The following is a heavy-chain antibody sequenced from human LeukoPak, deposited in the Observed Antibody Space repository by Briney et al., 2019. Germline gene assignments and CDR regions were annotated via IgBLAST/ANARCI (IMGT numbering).Heavy chain of an antibody. CDR3: ARDVPYYGMDV. J-gene: IGHJ6*02. CDR1: GGSISSYY. V-gene: IGHV4-59*01. Sequence: PSETLSLTCTVSGGSISSYYWSWIRQPPGTGLEWIGYIYYSGSTNYNPSLKSRVTISVDTSKNQFSLKLSSVTAADTAVYYCARDVPYYGMDVWGQGTTVTVSS. CDR2: IYYSGST.